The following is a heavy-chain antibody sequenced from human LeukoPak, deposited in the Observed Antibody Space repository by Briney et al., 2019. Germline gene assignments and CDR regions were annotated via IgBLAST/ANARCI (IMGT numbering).Heavy chain of an antibody. CDR2: MNPNSGNT. J-gene: IGHJ5*02. Sequence: ASVKVSCKASGYTFTSYDINWVRQATGQGLEWMGWMNPNSGNTGYAQKSQGRVTMTRNTSISTAYMELSSLRSEDTAVYYCARVRIAAAGTKGWFDPWGQGTLVTVSS. CDR3: ARVRIAAAGTKGWFDP. V-gene: IGHV1-8*01. D-gene: IGHD6-13*01. CDR1: GYTFTSYD.